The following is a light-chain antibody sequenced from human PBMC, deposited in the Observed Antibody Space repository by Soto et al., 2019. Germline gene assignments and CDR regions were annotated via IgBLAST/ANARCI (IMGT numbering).Light chain of an antibody. V-gene: IGKV1-17*01. CDR1: QGIRYA. J-gene: IGKJ1*01. CDR3: LQYNSPPLT. Sequence: DIQMTQSPSSLSASVGDRVTITCRASQGIRYALGWYKQKPGTAPKRLIYGASILQNGVPSRFGGSGSGTEFTLTISSLQPEDFATYSCLQYNSPPLTFGQGTKVDIK. CDR2: GAS.